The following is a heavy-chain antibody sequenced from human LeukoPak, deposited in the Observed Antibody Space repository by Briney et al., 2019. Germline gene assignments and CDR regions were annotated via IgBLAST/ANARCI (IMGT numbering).Heavy chain of an antibody. Sequence: GGSLRLSCAASGFIVSRNYMGWVRQAPGKGLEWVSALSSKYETYYADSVKGRFTISRNNSENTLYLQMNVLRAEDTALYYCYGIHLGDSFDIWGRGTMVIVFS. D-gene: IGHD3-16*01. CDR1: GFIVSRNY. CDR3: YGIHLGDSFDI. CDR2: LSSKYET. J-gene: IGHJ3*02. V-gene: IGHV3-53*01.